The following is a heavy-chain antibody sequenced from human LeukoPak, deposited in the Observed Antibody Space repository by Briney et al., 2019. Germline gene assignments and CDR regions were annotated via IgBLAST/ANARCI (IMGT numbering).Heavy chain of an antibody. CDR1: GFTFSSYS. D-gene: IGHD3-3*01. Sequence: GSLRLSCAASGFTFSSYSMNWVRQAPGKGLEWIGSIYYSGSTYYNPSLKSRVTISVDTSKNQFSLKLSSVTAADTAVYYCARDPNDFWSGYSVTFDPWGQGTLVTVSS. CDR3: ARDPNDFWSGYSVTFDP. CDR2: IYYSGST. J-gene: IGHJ5*02. V-gene: IGHV4-39*07.